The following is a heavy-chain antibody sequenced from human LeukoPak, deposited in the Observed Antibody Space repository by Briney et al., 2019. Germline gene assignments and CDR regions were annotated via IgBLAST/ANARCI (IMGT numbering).Heavy chain of an antibody. J-gene: IGHJ4*02. Sequence: GGSLRLSCAASGFTFSSYGMHWVRQAPGKGLEWVAVISYDGSNKYYADSVKGRFTISRDNSKNTLYLQMNSLRAEDTAVYYCAKDGDSHYLDYWGQGTLVTVSS. D-gene: IGHD5-18*01. CDR3: AKDGDSHYLDY. CDR1: GFTFSSYG. V-gene: IGHV3-30*18. CDR2: ISYDGSNK.